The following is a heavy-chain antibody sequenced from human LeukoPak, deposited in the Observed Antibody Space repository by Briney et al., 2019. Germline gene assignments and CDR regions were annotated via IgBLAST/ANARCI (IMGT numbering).Heavy chain of an antibody. CDR1: GGSFSGYY. V-gene: IGHV4-34*01. Sequence: PSETLSLTCAVYGGSFSGYYWSWIRQPPGKGLEWIGEINHSGSTNYNPSLKSRVTISVDTSKNQFSLKLSSVTAADTAVYYCARLDYPLGDAFDIWGQGTMVTVSS. CDR3: ARLDYPLGDAFDI. D-gene: IGHD3/OR15-3a*01. J-gene: IGHJ3*02. CDR2: INHSGST.